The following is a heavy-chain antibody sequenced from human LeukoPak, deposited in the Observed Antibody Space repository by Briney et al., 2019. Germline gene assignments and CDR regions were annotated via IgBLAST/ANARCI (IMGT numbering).Heavy chain of an antibody. V-gene: IGHV1-69*06. CDR3: AGGGSLRFYGMDV. J-gene: IGHJ6*04. CDR1: GATFSSYA. CDR2: IIPIFGTA. D-gene: IGHD2-15*01. Sequence: SVKVSCKASGATFSSYAISWVRQAPGQGLEWMGGIIPIFGTANYAQKFQGRVTITADKSTSTAYMELSSLRSEDTAVYYCAGGGSLRFYGMDVWGKGTTVTVSS.